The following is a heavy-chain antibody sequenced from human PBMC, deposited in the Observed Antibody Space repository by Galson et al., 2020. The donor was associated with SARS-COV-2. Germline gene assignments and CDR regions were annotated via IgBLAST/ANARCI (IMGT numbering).Heavy chain of an antibody. V-gene: IGHV4-30-2*01. CDR2: IFHSGST. CDR3: ARAVVSATSTYWYFDL. J-gene: IGHJ2*01. D-gene: IGHD2-15*01. CDR1: GGSIRTSAYS. Sequence: SETLSLTCAVSGGSIRTSAYSWTWIRQPPEKGLEWIGYIFHSGSTSYNPSLNSQVTISVDTSKNQFSLNLTSVTAADTAVYYCARAVVSATSTYWYFDLWGRGTLLTVSS.